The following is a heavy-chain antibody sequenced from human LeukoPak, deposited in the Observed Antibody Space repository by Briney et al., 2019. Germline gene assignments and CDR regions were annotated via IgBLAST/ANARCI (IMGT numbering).Heavy chain of an antibody. CDR3: ARDLARSPIQLWQPDFDY. J-gene: IGHJ4*02. CDR1: GYTFTSYG. Sequence: ASVKVSCKASGYTFTSYGISWVRQAPGQGLEWMGWISAYNGNTNYAQKLQGRVTMTTDTSTSTAYMELRSLRSDDTAAYYCARDLARSPIQLWQPDFDYWGQGTLVTVSS. CDR2: ISAYNGNT. D-gene: IGHD5-18*01. V-gene: IGHV1-18*01.